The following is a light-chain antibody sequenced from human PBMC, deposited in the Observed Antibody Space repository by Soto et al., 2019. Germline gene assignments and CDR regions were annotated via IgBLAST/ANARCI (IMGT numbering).Light chain of an antibody. CDR3: SSYTSSSTYV. CDR2: NVS. V-gene: IGLV2-14*01. J-gene: IGLJ1*01. CDR1: SSDVGGYNS. Sequence: QSALTQPASVSGSPGQSITISCTGTSSDVGGYNSVSWYQQHLGKAPKLMIYNVSNRPSGVSNRFSGSKSGNTASLTISGLQAEDEADYYCSSYTSSSTYVFGTGTKVTVL.